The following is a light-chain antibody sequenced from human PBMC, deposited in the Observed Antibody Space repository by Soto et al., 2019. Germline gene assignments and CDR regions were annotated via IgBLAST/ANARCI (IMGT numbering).Light chain of an antibody. Sequence: STLSASVGDSVTLTCRASQSINSWFAWYQQKPGKAPKLLIYAASTLQSGVPSRFSGSGSGTEFTLTISGLQPEDIGTYYCQKAIINPLTFGQGTKVDIK. V-gene: IGKV1-5*01. CDR3: QKAIINPLT. CDR2: AAS. J-gene: IGKJ1*01. CDR1: QSINSW.